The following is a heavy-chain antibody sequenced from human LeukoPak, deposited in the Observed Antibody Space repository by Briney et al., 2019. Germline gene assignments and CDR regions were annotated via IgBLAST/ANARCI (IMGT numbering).Heavy chain of an antibody. J-gene: IGHJ3*02. D-gene: IGHD1-1*01. CDR1: GGTFSSYA. CDR2: IIPIFGTA. Sequence: SVKVSCKASGGTFSSYAISWVRQAPGQGLEWMGGIIPIFGTANYAQKFQGRVTITTDESTSTAYIELSSLRSEDTAVYYCARVYNDAFDIWGQGTMVTVSS. V-gene: IGHV1-69*05. CDR3: ARVYNDAFDI.